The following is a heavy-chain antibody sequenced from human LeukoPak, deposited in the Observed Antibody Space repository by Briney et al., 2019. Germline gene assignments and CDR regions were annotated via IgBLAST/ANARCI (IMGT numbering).Heavy chain of an antibody. D-gene: IGHD6-19*01. CDR3: ARSSSGWHYYFDY. V-gene: IGHV5-51*01. CDR1: GYSFTSYW. CDR2: IYPGDSDT. J-gene: IGHJ4*02. Sequence: GESLKISCKGSGYSFTSYWIGWVRQMPGKCLERMGIIYPGDSDTRYSPSFQGQVTISADKSISTAYLQWSSLKASDTAMYYCARSSSGWHYYFDYWGQGTLVTVSS.